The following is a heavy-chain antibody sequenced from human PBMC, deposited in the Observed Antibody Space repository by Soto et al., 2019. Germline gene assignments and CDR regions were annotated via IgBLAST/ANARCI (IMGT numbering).Heavy chain of an antibody. V-gene: IGHV4-39*01. D-gene: IGHD1-1*01. CDR2: IYYSGST. CDR1: GGSISSSSYY. CDR3: ASNEGDY. J-gene: IGHJ4*02. Sequence: PSETLSLTCTVSGGSISSSSYYWGWIRQPPGKGLEWIGSIYYSGSTYYNPSLKSRVTISVDTSKNQFSLKRSSVTAADTAVYYCASNEGDYWGQGTLVTVSS.